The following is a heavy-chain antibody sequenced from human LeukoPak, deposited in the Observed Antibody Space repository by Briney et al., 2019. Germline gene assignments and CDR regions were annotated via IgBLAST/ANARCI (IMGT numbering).Heavy chain of an antibody. V-gene: IGHV1-18*01. CDR3: ARSMAFYGSGSLDY. CDR1: GYTFTSYG. D-gene: IGHD3-10*01. J-gene: IGHJ4*02. CDR2: ISAYNGNT. Sequence: ASVKVSCKASGYTFTSYGISWVRQAPGQGLEWMGWISAYNGNTNYAQKLQGRVTMTTDTSTSTAYMELRSLRSDDTAVYYCARSMAFYGSGSLDYWGQGTLVTVSS.